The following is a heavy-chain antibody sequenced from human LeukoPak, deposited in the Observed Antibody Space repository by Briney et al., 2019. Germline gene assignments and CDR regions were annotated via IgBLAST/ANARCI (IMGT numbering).Heavy chain of an antibody. CDR1: GFTFSTYS. V-gene: IGHV3-7*01. CDR2: IKQDGSEK. CDR3: ARASVYGGFDY. J-gene: IGHJ4*02. Sequence: SGGSLRLSCAASGFTFSTYSMNWVRQAPGKGLEWVANIKQDGSEKYYVDSVKGRFTISRDNAKNSLYLQMNSLRAEDTAVYYCARASVYGGFDYWGQGTLVTVSS. D-gene: IGHD5/OR15-5a*01.